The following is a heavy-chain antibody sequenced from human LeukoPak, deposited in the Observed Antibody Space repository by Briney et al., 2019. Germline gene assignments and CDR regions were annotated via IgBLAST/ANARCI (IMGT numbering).Heavy chain of an antibody. D-gene: IGHD6-13*01. CDR2: FDPEDGET. J-gene: IGHJ6*02. CDR3: ATDGYSRKYGMDV. V-gene: IGHV1-24*01. CDR1: GYTLTELS. Sequence: VASVTVSCKVSGYTLTELSMHWVRQAPGKGLEWMGGFDPEDGETIYAQKFQGRVTMTEDTSTDTAYMELGSLRSEDTAVYYCATDGYSRKYGMDVWGQGTTVTVSS.